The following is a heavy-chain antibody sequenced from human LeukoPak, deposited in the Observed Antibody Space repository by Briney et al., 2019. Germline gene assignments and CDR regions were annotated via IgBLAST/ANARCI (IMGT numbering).Heavy chain of an antibody. Sequence: SQTLSLTCAVSGGSISSGGYSWSWIRQPPGKGPEWIGYIYHSGSTYYNPSLKSRVTISVDRSKNQFSLKLSSVTAADTAVYYCARLVEMATIADAFDIWGQGTMVTVSS. V-gene: IGHV4-30-2*01. J-gene: IGHJ3*02. D-gene: IGHD5-24*01. CDR2: IYHSGST. CDR3: ARLVEMATIADAFDI. CDR1: GGSISSGGYS.